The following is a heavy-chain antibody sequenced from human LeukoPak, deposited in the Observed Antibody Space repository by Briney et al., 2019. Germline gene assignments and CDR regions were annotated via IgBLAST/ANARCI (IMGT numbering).Heavy chain of an antibody. D-gene: IGHD1-26*01. V-gene: IGHV3-11*01. CDR3: AGGAVSYPYYYYMDV. Sequence: TGGSLRLSCAASGFSFSDYYMSWIRQAPGKGLEWVSYISSSGSTIYYADSVKGRFTISRDNAKNSLYLQMNSLRAEDTAVYYCAGGAVSYPYYYYMDVWGKGTTVTVSS. J-gene: IGHJ6*03. CDR1: GFSFSDYY. CDR2: ISSSGSTI.